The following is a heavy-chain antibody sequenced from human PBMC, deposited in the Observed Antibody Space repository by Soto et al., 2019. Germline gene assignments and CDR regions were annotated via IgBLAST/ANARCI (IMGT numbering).Heavy chain of an antibody. J-gene: IGHJ6*02. CDR3: SRSRFEVIAAQIWHYGMDV. D-gene: IGHD6-6*01. CDR2: IYSGGST. CDR1: GFTVSSNY. V-gene: IGHV3-53*01. Sequence: GGSLRLSCAASGFTVSSNYMSWVRQAPGKGLEWVSVIYSGGSTYYADSVKGRFTISRDDSKNTLYLQMNSLRAEDTAVYYCSRSRFEVIAAQIWHYGMDVWGQGTTVTVSS.